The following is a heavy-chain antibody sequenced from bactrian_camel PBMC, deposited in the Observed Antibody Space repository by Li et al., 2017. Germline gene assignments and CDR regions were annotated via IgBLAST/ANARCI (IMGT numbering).Heavy chain of an antibody. CDR3: ATVAGTDFNY. CDR1: GFTFSYYD. J-gene: IGHJ4*01. Sequence: VQLVESGGGLVQPGGSLRLSCGASGFTFSYYDMSWVRQAPGKGLEWVSTINRGGGFTYYRDSVKGRFTISRDNAENTVYLQMDSLKSEDTALYYCATVAGTDFNYWCQGTQVTVS. V-gene: IGHV3S40*01. D-gene: IGHD6*01. CDR2: INRGGGFT.